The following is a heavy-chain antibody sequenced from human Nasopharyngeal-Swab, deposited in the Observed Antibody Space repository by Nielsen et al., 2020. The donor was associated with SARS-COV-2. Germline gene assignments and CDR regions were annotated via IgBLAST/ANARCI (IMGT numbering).Heavy chain of an antibody. CDR3: AKEGSGSPALS. D-gene: IGHD1-26*01. CDR2: ALHGGRT. V-gene: IGHV4-4*02. Sequence: GRQAPGKGLEWIGEALHGGRTSYHSTLESRVTISIDTSRNQFSLRLTSVTAADTAVYYCAKEGSGSPALSWGQGILVTVSS. J-gene: IGHJ5*02.